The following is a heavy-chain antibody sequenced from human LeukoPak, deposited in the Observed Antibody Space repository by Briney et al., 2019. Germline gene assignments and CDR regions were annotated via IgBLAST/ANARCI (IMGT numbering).Heavy chain of an antibody. J-gene: IGHJ5*02. Sequence: GESLKISCKGSGYSFTSYGIGWVRRMPGKGLEWMGIIYPGDSDTRYSPSFQGQVTISADKSISTAYLQWSSLKASDTAMYYCARQDVDSALWFDPWGQGTLVTVSS. CDR2: IYPGDSDT. CDR1: GYSFTSYG. D-gene: IGHD5-12*01. V-gene: IGHV5-51*01. CDR3: ARQDVDSALWFDP.